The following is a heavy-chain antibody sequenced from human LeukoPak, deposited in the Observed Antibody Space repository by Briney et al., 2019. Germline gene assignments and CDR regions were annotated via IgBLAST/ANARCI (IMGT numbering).Heavy chain of an antibody. CDR1: GYTFTGYY. CDR2: INPNSGGT. Sequence: ASVKVSCKASGYTFTGYYMHWVRQAPGQGLEWMGWINPNSGGTNYAQKFQGRVTMTRDTSISTAYMELCRLRSDDTAVYYCARGSMAKPYYFDYWGQGTLVTVSS. J-gene: IGHJ4*02. V-gene: IGHV1-2*02. D-gene: IGHD5-24*01. CDR3: ARGSMAKPYYFDY.